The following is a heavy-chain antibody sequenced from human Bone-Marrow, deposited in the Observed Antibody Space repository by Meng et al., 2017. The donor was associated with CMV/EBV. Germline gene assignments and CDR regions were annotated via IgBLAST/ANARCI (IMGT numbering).Heavy chain of an antibody. J-gene: IGHJ4*02. CDR1: GFTLRRYG. CDR3: ARDFGWMFSSGWSRSGSLDY. CDR2: VRYDGGTK. D-gene: IGHD6-19*01. Sequence: GESLKISCVASGFTLRRYGMHWVRQAPGKGLEWVAFVRYDGGTKSYADSVKGRFTISRDNSKNTLYLQMTSLRAEDTAVYYCARDFGWMFSSGWSRSGSLDYWGQGTRVTGSS. V-gene: IGHV3-30*02.